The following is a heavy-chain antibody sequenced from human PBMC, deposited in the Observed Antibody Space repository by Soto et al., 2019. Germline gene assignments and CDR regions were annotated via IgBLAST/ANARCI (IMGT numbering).Heavy chain of an antibody. J-gene: IGHJ6*02. CDR3: STGGKYYGMDV. Sequence: GGSLRLSCAASGFTFSKAWMSWVRQAPGKALEWVGRIKSKTDGGTIDYAAPVKGRFTISRDDSKNTLYLQMNSLRTEDTAVYYCSTGGKYYGMDVWGQGTTVTVSS. CDR2: IKSKTDGGTI. CDR1: GFTFSKAW. D-gene: IGHD1-26*01. V-gene: IGHV3-15*01.